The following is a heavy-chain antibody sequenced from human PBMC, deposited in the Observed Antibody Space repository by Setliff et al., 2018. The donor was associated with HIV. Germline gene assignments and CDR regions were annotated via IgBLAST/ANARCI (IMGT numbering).Heavy chain of an antibody. CDR1: GYTFSSYG. J-gene: IGHJ3*02. Sequence: ASVKVSCKASGYTFSSYGISWVRQAPGQGVEWMGWISAYNGNTNYAQKLQGRVTMTTDTSTSTAYMGLRSLRSDDTAVYYCARGYYNFWSGYYDSRFPNPIDAFDIWGQGTMVTVSS. CDR2: ISAYNGNT. V-gene: IGHV1-18*01. D-gene: IGHD3-3*01. CDR3: ARGYYNFWSGYYDSRFPNPIDAFDI.